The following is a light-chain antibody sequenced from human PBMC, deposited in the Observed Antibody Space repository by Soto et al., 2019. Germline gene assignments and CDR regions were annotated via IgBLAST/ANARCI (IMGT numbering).Light chain of an antibody. J-gene: IGKJ4*01. Sequence: EIVLTQSPAPLSLSPGDRATLSCTASQSVSRYLAWYQQKPGQAHRLLIYDASSRATGIPDRFSGSGSGTAFTLTITSLEPEDCAVYYCQQRSNWPSTFGGGTKVEF. CDR3: QQRSNWPST. CDR2: DAS. V-gene: IGKV3-11*01. CDR1: QSVSRY.